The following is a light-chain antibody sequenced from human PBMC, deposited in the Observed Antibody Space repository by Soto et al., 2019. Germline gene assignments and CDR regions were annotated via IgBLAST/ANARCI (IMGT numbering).Light chain of an antibody. V-gene: IGKV3-20*01. CDR1: QSVSSSY. CDR2: AAS. J-gene: IGKJ1*01. CDR3: QQYKNWPPWT. Sequence: EIVLTQSPGTLSLSPGERATLSCRASQSVSSSYLAWYQQKPGQAPRLLMSAASSRATGIPDRFSGSGSGTDFTLTISRLEPEDFAVYYCQQYKNWPPWTFGQGTKVDIK.